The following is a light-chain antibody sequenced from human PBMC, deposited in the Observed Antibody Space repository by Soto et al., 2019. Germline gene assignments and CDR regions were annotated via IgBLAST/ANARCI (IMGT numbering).Light chain of an antibody. CDR1: QSVSSSD. Sequence: EIVLTQSPGTLSLSPGERATLSCRASQSVSSSDLAWYQQKPGQARRLLIYGASSRATGTPDRFSGSGSATDSPLTISRLAPEYFAVYYCQQYGTSAYTFGQGTKLEIK. V-gene: IGKV3-20*01. CDR3: QQYGTSAYT. J-gene: IGKJ2*01. CDR2: GAS.